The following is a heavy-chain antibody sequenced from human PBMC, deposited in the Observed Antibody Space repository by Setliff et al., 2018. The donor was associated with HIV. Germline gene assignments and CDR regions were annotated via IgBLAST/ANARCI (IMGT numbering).Heavy chain of an antibody. V-gene: IGHV1-69*13. CDR3: ASPRSAGTYQGAFYYFLDV. Sequence: SVKVSCKASGGTFNSYAFTWVRQAPGQGLEWMGDFLAVLRKPTYAQKFQGRLTITADESTSTAYMELSDLRAEDTAVYYCASPRSAGTYQGAFYYFLDVWGRGTTVTVSS. CDR2: FLAVLRKP. D-gene: IGHD2-15*01. CDR1: GGTFNSYA. J-gene: IGHJ6*03.